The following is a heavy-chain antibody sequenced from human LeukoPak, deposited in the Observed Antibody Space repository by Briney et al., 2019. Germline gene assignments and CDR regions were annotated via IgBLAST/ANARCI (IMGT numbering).Heavy chain of an antibody. V-gene: IGHV3-23*01. CDR2: ISGSGGTT. CDR1: GFTFSSFA. J-gene: IGHJ6*02. D-gene: IGHD3-3*02. CDR3: AKAFNYYCGMDV. Sequence: PGGSLRLSCAASGFTFSSFAMSWVRQAPGKGLEWVSTISGSGGTTYYADSVKGQFTISRDISKNTLYLQMNGLRAEDTALYYCAKAFNYYCGMDVWGQGTTVTVSS.